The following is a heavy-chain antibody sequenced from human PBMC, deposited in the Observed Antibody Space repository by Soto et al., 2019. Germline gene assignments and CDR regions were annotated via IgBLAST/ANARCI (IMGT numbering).Heavy chain of an antibody. CDR2: IRSSGST. J-gene: IGHJ4*02. D-gene: IGHD6-19*01. Sequence: PGLMKPSETLSLTCTVSGDSVTSDNKYWSWIRQPPGKALEWIAYIRSSGSTNYNPSLKSRVTISRDTSKNQFSLKMTSVTAEDTAVYYCARSGGGSGWLGGQGTLVTVSS. V-gene: IGHV4-61*01. CDR3: ARSGGGSGWL. CDR1: GDSVTSDNKY.